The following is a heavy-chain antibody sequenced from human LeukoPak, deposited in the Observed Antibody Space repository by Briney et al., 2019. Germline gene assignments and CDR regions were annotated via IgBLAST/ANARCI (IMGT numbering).Heavy chain of an antibody. CDR1: GGTFSSYA. D-gene: IGHD3-10*01. CDR2: IIPIFGTA. J-gene: IGHJ4*02. V-gene: IGHV1-69*05. Sequence: SVKVSCKASGGTFSSYAISWVRQAPGQGLEWMGGIIPIFGTANYAQKFQGRVTITTDESTSTAYMELSSLRSEDTAVYYCARALFRGTGFGESLYYWGQGTLVTVSS. CDR3: ARALFRGTGFGESLYY.